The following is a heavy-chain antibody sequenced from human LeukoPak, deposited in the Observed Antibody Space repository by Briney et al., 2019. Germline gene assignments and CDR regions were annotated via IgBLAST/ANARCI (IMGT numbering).Heavy chain of an antibody. Sequence: PGGSLRLSCAASGFTFSSYAMSWVRQAPGKGLEWVSVISGSGGSTYYADSVKGRFTISRDNSKNTLYLQMNSLRAEDTAVYYCAKDWYCSSTSCPNWFDPWGQGTLVTVSS. V-gene: IGHV3-23*01. J-gene: IGHJ5*02. CDR2: ISGSGGST. CDR3: AKDWYCSSTSCPNWFDP. CDR1: GFTFSSYA. D-gene: IGHD2-2*01.